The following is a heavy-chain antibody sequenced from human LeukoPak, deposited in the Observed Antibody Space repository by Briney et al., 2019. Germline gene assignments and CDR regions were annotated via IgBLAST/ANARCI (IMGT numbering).Heavy chain of an antibody. V-gene: IGHV4-61*01. J-gene: IGHJ4*02. D-gene: IGHD3-10*01. CDR3: ARGRRDSSGSYYRGLVFDY. CDR1: GDYVSRKNH. Sequence: PSETLSLTCIVSGDYVSRKNHWNWIRQPPGKELEWIGNIYSTGNTNYNPSLQSRVTISLDTSKNQFPLRLTSVTAADTAVYFCARGRRDSSGSYYRGLVFDYWGQGTLVTVSS. CDR2: IYSTGNT.